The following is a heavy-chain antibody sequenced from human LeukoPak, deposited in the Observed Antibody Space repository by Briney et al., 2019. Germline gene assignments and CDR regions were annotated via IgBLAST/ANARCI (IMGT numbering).Heavy chain of an antibody. V-gene: IGHV3-23*01. D-gene: IGHD1-26*01. Sequence: QPGGSLRLSCAASGFTFSSYAMSWVRQAPGKGLEWVSAISGSGGSTYYADSVKGRLTISRDNSKNTPYLQMNSLRAEDTAVYYCAKDFEELLPAYYFDYWGQGTLVTVSS. CDR2: ISGSGGST. J-gene: IGHJ4*02. CDR1: GFTFSSYA. CDR3: AKDFEELLPAYYFDY.